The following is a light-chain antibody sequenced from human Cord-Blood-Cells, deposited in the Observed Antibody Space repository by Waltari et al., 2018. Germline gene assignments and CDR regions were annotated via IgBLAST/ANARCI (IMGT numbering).Light chain of an antibody. CDR2: VNS. V-gene: IGLV1-40*01. CDR1: SPHTGARDD. CDR3: QSYDSSLREV. Sequence: QSVLTQPPSVPGAPGHRVTIPCPGSSPHTGARDDVPGYQQLPGTAPKLLLYVNSNRPSGVPDLFSGSKSGTSASLAITGLQAEDEADYYCQSYDSSLREVFGGGTKLTVL. J-gene: IGLJ2*01.